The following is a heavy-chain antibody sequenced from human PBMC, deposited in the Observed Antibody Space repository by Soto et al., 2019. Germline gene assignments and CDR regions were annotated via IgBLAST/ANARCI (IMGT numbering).Heavy chain of an antibody. CDR2: IYHSGST. Sequence: SETLTLTCAFSGGSISSSNWWSCFRQPPVKGLEWIGEIYHSGSTNYNPSLKSRVTISVDKSKNQFSLKLSSVTAADTAVYYCARDVTSSTTTFDYYYGMDVWGQGTTVTVSS. CDR1: GGSISSSNW. D-gene: IGHD4-17*01. J-gene: IGHJ6*02. V-gene: IGHV4-4*02. CDR3: ARDVTSSTTTFDYYYGMDV.